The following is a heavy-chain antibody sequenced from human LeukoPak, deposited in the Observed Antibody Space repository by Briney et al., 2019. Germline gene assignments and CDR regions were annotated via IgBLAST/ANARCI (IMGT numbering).Heavy chain of an antibody. CDR1: GFTFSSYS. J-gene: IGHJ4*02. V-gene: IGHV3-21*01. D-gene: IGHD6-19*01. CDR3: ARIVAGTNYFDY. CDR2: ISSSSRYI. Sequence: AGGSLRLSCAASGFTFSSYSMSWVRQAPGKGLEWVSSISSSSRYIYYADSVKGRFTISRDNAKNSLFLQMNSLRAEDTALYYCARIVAGTNYFDYWGQGSLVTVSS.